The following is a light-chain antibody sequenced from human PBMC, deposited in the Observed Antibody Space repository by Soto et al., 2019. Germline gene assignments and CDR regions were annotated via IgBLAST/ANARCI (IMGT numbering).Light chain of an antibody. CDR1: RSFASSY. Sequence: EIVLTQSPVALSLSPGERATLSCRASRSFASSYLGWYQQKPGQPPRLLIYAASTRATGVPDGFSGSGSATDFTLTISRLEPEDSAVYYCHHYDSSPPYTFGQGTRLEI. V-gene: IGKV3-20*01. CDR2: AAS. J-gene: IGKJ5*01. CDR3: HHYDSSPPYT.